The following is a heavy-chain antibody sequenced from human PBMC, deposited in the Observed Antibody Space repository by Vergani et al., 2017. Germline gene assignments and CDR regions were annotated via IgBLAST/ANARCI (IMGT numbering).Heavy chain of an antibody. CDR3: AKALGSGLDYFDY. J-gene: IGHJ4*02. CDR2: ISWNSGSI. V-gene: IGHV3-9*01. CDR1: GFTFDDYA. Sequence: EVQLVESGGGLVQPGRSLRLSCAASGFTFDDYAMHWVRQAPGKGLEWVSGISWNSGSIGYADSVKGRFTISRDNAKNSLYLQMNSLRAEDTAVYYCAKALGSGLDYFDYWGQGTLVTVSS. D-gene: IGHD3/OR15-3a*01.